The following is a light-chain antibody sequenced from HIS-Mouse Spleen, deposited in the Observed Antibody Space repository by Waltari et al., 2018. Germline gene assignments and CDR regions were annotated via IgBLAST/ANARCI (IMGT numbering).Light chain of an antibody. V-gene: IGLV1-47*01. CDR1: SSTIGSNY. J-gene: IGLJ3*02. Sequence: QSVLTQPPSASGTPGQRATLSSSGSSSTIGSNYVYWYQQLPGTAPKLLTYRNNQRPSGVPDRFSGSKSGTSASLAISGLRSEDEADYYCAAWDDSLSGPVFGGGTKLTVL. CDR2: RNN. CDR3: AAWDDSLSGPV.